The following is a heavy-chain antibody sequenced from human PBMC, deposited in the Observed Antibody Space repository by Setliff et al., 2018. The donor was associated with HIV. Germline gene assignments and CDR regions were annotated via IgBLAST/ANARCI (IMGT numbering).Heavy chain of an antibody. V-gene: IGHV4-39*01. CDR3: ARTWWLRSNWFDP. Sequence: LSLTCTVSGGSISSSNYYWGWIRQPPGKGLEYIGSMHYSGSTYYNPSLKSRVTISVDTSKNQFSLKLSSVTSADTAVYYCARTWWLRSNWFDPWGQGTLVTVSS. CDR2: MHYSGST. CDR1: GGSISSSNYY. J-gene: IGHJ5*02. D-gene: IGHD5-12*01.